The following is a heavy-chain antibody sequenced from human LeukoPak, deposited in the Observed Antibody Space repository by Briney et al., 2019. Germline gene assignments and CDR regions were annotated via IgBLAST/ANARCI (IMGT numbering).Heavy chain of an antibody. Sequence: GASVKVSCKASGGTFSSYAISWVRQAPRQGLEWMGRIIPILGIANYAQKFQGRVTITADKSTSTAYMELSSLRSEDTAVYYCARDCSGGSCYYYGMDVWGQGTTVTVSS. D-gene: IGHD2-15*01. CDR2: IIPILGIA. J-gene: IGHJ6*02. CDR3: ARDCSGGSCYYYGMDV. V-gene: IGHV1-69*04. CDR1: GGTFSSYA.